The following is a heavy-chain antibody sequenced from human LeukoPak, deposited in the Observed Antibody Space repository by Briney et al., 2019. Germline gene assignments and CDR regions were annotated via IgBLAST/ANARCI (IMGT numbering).Heavy chain of an antibody. CDR1: GFTFNTYA. CDR2: ISGSGGST. J-gene: IGHJ3*02. Sequence: GGSLRLSCAASGFTFNTYAMSWVRQAPGKGLEWVSAISGSGGSTYYADSVKGRFTISRDNSKNTLYLQMNSLRAEDTAVYYCAKTYDSSGYYQSPPNPFDIWGQGTMVTVSS. D-gene: IGHD3-22*01. CDR3: AKTYDSSGYYQSPPNPFDI. V-gene: IGHV3-23*01.